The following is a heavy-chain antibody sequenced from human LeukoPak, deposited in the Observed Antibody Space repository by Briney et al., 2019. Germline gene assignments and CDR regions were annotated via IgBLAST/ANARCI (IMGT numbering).Heavy chain of an antibody. V-gene: IGHV3-74*01. CDR1: GFTFSSYW. CDR2: INSDGSST. J-gene: IGHJ4*02. CDR3: ARAYCGGDCYPDY. D-gene: IGHD2-21*02. Sequence: GGSLRLSCAASGFTFSSYWMHWVRQAPGKGLVWVLRINSDGSSTSYADSVKGRFTISRDNAKNTLYLQMNSLRAEDTAVYYCARAYCGGDCYPDYWGQGTLVTVSS.